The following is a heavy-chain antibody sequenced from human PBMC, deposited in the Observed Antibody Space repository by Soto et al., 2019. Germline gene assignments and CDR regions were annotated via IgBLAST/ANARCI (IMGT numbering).Heavy chain of an antibody. V-gene: IGHV4-34*01. D-gene: IGHD3-3*01. J-gene: IGHJ6*02. CDR3: ARGRSSVPDRRGIGYYGLDV. CDR2: INDSGIT. CDR1: GGSFSNYY. Sequence: QVQLQQWGAEVLKPSETLSLTCVVNGGSFSNYYWTWIRQPPGKGLEWIGEINDSGITDSNPSLESRVTISLDMSKNQFSLRVNSVTAADTAVYHCARGRSSVPDRRGIGYYGLDVWGQGTTVTVSS.